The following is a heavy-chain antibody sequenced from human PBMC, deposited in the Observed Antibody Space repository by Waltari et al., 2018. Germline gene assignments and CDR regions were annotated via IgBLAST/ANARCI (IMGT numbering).Heavy chain of an antibody. D-gene: IGHD2-15*01. J-gene: IGHJ5*02. V-gene: IGHV1-69*05. CDR1: GGTFSSYA. CDR2: IIPIFGTA. CDR3: ARDMESRYCSGGSCRGWFDP. Sequence: QVQLVQSGAEVKKPGSSVKVSCKASGGTFSSYAISWVRQATGQGLEWMGGIIPIFGTADYAQKFQGRVTITTDESTSTAYMELSSLRSEDTAVYYCARDMESRYCSGGSCRGWFDPWGQGTLVTVSS.